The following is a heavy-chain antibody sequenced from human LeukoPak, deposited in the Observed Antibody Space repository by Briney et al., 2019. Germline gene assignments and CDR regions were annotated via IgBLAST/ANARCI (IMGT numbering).Heavy chain of an antibody. CDR3: ARTAARRFDY. Sequence: ASVKVSCKASGYTFPSYFMHWVRQAPGQGLEWREIINPTGGSTTYAQKFQGRVTMTRDTSTSTVYMELSSLRSDDTAVYYCARTAARRFDYWGQGTLVTVSS. J-gene: IGHJ4*02. V-gene: IGHV1-46*01. D-gene: IGHD6-6*01. CDR1: GYTFPSYF. CDR2: INPTGGST.